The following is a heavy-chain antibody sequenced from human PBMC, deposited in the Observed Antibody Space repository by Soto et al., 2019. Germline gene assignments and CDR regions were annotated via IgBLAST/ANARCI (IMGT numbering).Heavy chain of an antibody. CDR2: ISDSAINT. J-gene: IGHJ6*02. V-gene: IGHV3-23*04. D-gene: IGHD7-27*01. CDR1: GFTFSSYA. CDR3: AKWGNDWGYDYYGMNV. Sequence: DVQLVESGGGSVQPGGSLRLSCAASGFTFSSYAMSWVRQGLGKGLEWVSAISDSAINTYYADSVKGRFIISRDNSKNTLYLQMSSLRAEDTARYYCAKWGNDWGYDYYGMNVWGQGTTVTVSS.